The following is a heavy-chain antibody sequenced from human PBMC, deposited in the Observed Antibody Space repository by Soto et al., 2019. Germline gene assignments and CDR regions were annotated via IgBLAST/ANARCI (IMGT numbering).Heavy chain of an antibody. J-gene: IGHJ4*02. CDR2: IYYSGST. Sequence: SETLSLTCTFSGGSISSGGYYWSWIRQHPGKGLEWIGYIYYSGSTYYNPSLKSRVTISVDTSKNQFSLKLSSVTAADTAVYYCARWYSSQGFDYWGQGTLVTVSS. CDR1: GGSISSGGYY. D-gene: IGHD6-19*01. CDR3: ARWYSSQGFDY. V-gene: IGHV4-31*03.